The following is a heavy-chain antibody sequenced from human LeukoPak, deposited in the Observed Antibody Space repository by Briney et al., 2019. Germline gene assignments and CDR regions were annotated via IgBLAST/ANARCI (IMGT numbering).Heavy chain of an antibody. D-gene: IGHD3-22*01. CDR3: AIENHYDSSGYSKAFDY. CDR1: GYTFTVKF. V-gene: IGHV1-2*02. CDR2: IEPNSGGA. J-gene: IGHJ4*02. Sequence: ASVKVSCKDSGYTFTVKFLHWLRHAPGQGLEWMAGIEPNSGGAVYGPKFRGRVTVTRDTSVSTAYMELSRLRSDDTAVYYCAIENHYDSSGYSKAFDYWGQGSLVTVSS.